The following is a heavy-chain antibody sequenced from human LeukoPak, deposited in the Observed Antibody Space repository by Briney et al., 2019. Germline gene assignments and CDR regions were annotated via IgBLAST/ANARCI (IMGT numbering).Heavy chain of an antibody. Sequence: GGSLRLSCAASGFMFSDYWMTWVRQVQGTVLEWVANINRHGNEVHYVDSVKGRFTISRDNAKNSLYLQLDSLRVEDTAVYYCARVGTWELQRVFDYWGQGTLVTVSS. CDR1: GFMFSDYW. CDR3: ARVGTWELQRVFDY. D-gene: IGHD1-1*01. J-gene: IGHJ4*02. V-gene: IGHV3-7*01. CDR2: INRHGNEV.